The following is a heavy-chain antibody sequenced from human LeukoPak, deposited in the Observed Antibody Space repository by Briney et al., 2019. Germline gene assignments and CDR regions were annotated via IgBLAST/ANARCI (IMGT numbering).Heavy chain of an antibody. CDR2: INAGNGNT. D-gene: IGHD3-22*01. J-gene: IGHJ4*02. CDR1: GYTFTSYA. Sequence: GASVKVSCKASGYTFTSYAMHWVRQAPGQRLEWMGWINAGNGNTKYSQKFQGRVTITRDTSASTAYMELSSLRSEDTAVYYCARAGGGVRDSSYFDYWGQETLVTVSS. V-gene: IGHV1-3*01. CDR3: ARAGGGVRDSSYFDY.